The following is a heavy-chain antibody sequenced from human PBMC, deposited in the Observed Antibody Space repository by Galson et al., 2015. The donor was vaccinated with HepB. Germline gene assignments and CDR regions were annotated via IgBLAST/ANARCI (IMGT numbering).Heavy chain of an antibody. CDR1: GFTFSSYA. Sequence: SLRLSCAASGFTFSSYAMHWVRQAPGKGLEWVAVISYDGSNKYYADSVKGRFTISRDNSKNTLYLQMNSLRAEDTAVYYCARGAGQWLVTHGGYYFDYWGQGTLVTVSS. J-gene: IGHJ4*02. CDR2: ISYDGSNK. V-gene: IGHV3-30-3*01. D-gene: IGHD6-19*01. CDR3: ARGAGQWLVTHGGYYFDY.